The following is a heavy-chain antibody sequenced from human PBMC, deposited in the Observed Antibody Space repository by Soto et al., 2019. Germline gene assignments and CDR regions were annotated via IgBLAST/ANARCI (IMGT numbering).Heavy chain of an antibody. CDR2: IYHSGST. D-gene: IGHD6-13*01. CDR3: ARDLRAAAGNYFDY. CDR1: GFSISSSNW. V-gene: IGHV4-4*02. Sequence: XETLSLTCAVAGFSISSSNWWSWVRQPPGKGLEWIGEIYHSGSTNYNPSLKSRVTISVDKSKNQFSLKLSSVTAADTAVYYCARDLRAAAGNYFDYWGQGALVTVSS. J-gene: IGHJ4*02.